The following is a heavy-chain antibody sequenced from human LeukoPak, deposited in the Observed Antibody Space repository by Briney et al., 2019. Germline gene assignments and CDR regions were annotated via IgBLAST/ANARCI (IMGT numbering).Heavy chain of an antibody. CDR2: IKQDESEK. V-gene: IGHV3-7*01. CDR3: ARDSAFGYSSSWPGGVAAFDI. J-gene: IGHJ3*02. CDR1: GFSFSSHW. D-gene: IGHD6-13*01. Sequence: GGSLRLSCAASGFSFSSHWMSWVRQAPGKGLEWLANIKQDESEKYYADSAEGRFTISRDNAKNSLYLQMNSLRAEDTAVYYCARDSAFGYSSSWPGGVAAFDIWGQGTMVTVSS.